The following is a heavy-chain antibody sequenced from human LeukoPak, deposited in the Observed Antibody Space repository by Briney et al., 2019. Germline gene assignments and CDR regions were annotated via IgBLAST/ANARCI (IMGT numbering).Heavy chain of an antibody. V-gene: IGHV3-7*01. D-gene: IGHD3-10*01. CDR2: IWPDGSDK. Sequence: SGGSLRLSCAASGFSFSEYWIAWVRQAPGKGLEWVANIWPDGSDKYHVDSVRGRFTISRDNALYSLNLQMNSLRAEDSGVYYCGRWGVNAGLDRWGQGTLVIVSS. CDR3: GRWGVNAGLDR. J-gene: IGHJ5*02. CDR1: GFSFSEYW.